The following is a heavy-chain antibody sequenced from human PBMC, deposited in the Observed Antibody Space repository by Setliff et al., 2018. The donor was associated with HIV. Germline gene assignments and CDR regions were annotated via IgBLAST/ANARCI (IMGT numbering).Heavy chain of an antibody. CDR2: IYPSGGST. CDR1: GYTFTSYY. J-gene: IGHJ5*02. V-gene: IGHV1-46*01. Sequence: GASVKVSCKASGYTFTSYYTHWVRQAPGQGLEWMGIIYPSGGSTSYAQKFQGRVTITSDPVAPMVFLTLSSLRSEDTALYYCARDWLMIRGVSWFDPWGQGTLVTVS. CDR3: ARDWLMIRGVSWFDP. D-gene: IGHD3-10*01.